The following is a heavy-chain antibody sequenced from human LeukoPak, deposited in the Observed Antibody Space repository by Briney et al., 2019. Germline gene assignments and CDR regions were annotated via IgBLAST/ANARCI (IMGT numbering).Heavy chain of an antibody. CDR1: GFTFSSYS. V-gene: IGHV3-21*01. Sequence: GGSLRLSCAASGFTFSSYSMNWVRQAPGKGLEWVSSISSSSSYIYYADSVKGRFTISRDNAKNSLYLQMNSLRAEDTAVYYCARVTTQWLVFTIDYWGQGTLVTVSS. CDR2: ISSSSSYI. J-gene: IGHJ4*02. D-gene: IGHD6-19*01. CDR3: ARVTTQWLVFTIDY.